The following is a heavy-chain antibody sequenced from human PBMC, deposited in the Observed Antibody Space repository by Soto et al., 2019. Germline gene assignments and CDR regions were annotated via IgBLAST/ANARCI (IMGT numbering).Heavy chain of an antibody. CDR3: ARTGEFYCSSGSCYFDY. D-gene: IGHD2-15*01. CDR1: GFNLGSYG. V-gene: IGHV3-33*01. Sequence: QVQLVESGGGVVQPGGSLRLSCVASGFNLGSYGMHWVRQAPGKGLEWVAVIWHDGSKRFYTDSVKGRFAVSRDNSLNTVSLQMDSLRAVDTAVYYCARTGEFYCSSGSCYFDYWGQGTQVTVPS. CDR2: IWHDGSKR. J-gene: IGHJ4*02.